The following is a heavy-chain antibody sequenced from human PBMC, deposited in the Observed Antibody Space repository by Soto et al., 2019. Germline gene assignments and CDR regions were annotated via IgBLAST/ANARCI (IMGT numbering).Heavy chain of an antibody. V-gene: IGHV4-30-4*01. CDR3: ARVTGIAAAGTWWFDP. D-gene: IGHD6-13*01. J-gene: IGHJ5*02. CDR2: TYYSGST. Sequence: SETLSLTCTVSGGSISIGDYYWSWIRQPPGKGLEWIGYTYYSGSTYYNPSLKSRVTISVDTSKNQFSLKLSSVTAADTAVYYCARVTGIAAAGTWWFDPWGRGTLVTVSS. CDR1: GGSISIGDYY.